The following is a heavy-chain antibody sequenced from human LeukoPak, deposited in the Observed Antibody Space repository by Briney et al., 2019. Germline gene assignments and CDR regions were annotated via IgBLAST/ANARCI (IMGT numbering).Heavy chain of an antibody. CDR3: AKGHTYGLGESYLDF. Sequence: GGSLRLSCEASGYTFDDYAMHWVRQAPGKGLKWVSGISWNSGSIGYADSVKGRFSISRDNGKNSLYLQMDSLTTEDTALYYCAKGHTYGLGESYLDFWGQGTLVSVSS. D-gene: IGHD2-21*01. V-gene: IGHV3-9*01. CDR2: ISWNSGSI. J-gene: IGHJ4*02. CDR1: GYTFDDYA.